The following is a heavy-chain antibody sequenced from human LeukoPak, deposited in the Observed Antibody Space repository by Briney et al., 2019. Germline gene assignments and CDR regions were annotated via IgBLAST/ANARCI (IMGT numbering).Heavy chain of an antibody. CDR2: IYYSGST. Sequence: SETVSLTCSVSGGFISSYYWMCIRQPPGKGLEWIGYIYYSGSTNCNPSLKSRVTISVDTSKNQFSLKLSSVTAADTAVHYCARGSIGASEGSNWLDPWGQGTLVTVSS. D-gene: IGHD6-13*01. V-gene: IGHV4-59*01. J-gene: IGHJ5*02. CDR3: ARGSIGASEGSNWLDP. CDR1: GGFISSYY.